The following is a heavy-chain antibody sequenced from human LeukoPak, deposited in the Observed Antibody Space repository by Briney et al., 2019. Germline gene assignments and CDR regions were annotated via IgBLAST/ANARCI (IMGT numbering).Heavy chain of an antibody. CDR1: GFSFSSYW. D-gene: IGHD6-13*01. Sequence: GGSLRLSCAASGFSFSSYWMSWVRQAPGKGPEWVANIKQDGSEKYYVDSVKGRFTISRDNAKNSLYLQMNSLRAEDTAVYYCARHNPYSSGWYCFDDWGQGTLVTVSS. CDR3: ARHNPYSSGWYCFDD. CDR2: IKQDGSEK. J-gene: IGHJ4*02. V-gene: IGHV3-7*02.